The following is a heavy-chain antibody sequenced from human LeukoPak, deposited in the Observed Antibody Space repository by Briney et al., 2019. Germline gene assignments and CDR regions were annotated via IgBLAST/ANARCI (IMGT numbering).Heavy chain of an antibody. CDR1: GGSISSGGYY. D-gene: IGHD6-13*01. V-gene: IGHV4-61*08. CDR3: ARLDSSSWLFDY. Sequence: PSETLSLTCTVSGGSISSGGYYWSWIRQPPGKGLEWIGYIYYSGSTNYNPSLKSRVTISVDTSKNQFSLKLSSVTAADTAVYYCARLDSSSWLFDYWGQGTLVTVSS. J-gene: IGHJ4*02. CDR2: IYYSGST.